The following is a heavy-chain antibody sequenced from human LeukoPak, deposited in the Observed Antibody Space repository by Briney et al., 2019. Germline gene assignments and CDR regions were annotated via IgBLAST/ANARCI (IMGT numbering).Heavy chain of an antibody. CDR1: GGTFSSYA. CDR2: IIPIFGTA. J-gene: IGHJ4*02. D-gene: IGHD2/OR15-2a*01. CDR3: ARVQTPYNTIYSVFFDY. V-gene: IGHV1-69*01. Sequence: SVKVSCKASGGTFSSYAISWVRQAPGQGLEWMGGIIPIFGTANYAQKFQGRVTITADESTSTAYMKLSSLRSDDTAVYYCARVQTPYNTIYSVFFDYWGQGTRVTVSS.